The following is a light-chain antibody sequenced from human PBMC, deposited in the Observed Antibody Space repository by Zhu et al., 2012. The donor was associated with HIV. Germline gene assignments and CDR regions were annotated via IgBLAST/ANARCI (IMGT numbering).Light chain of an antibody. Sequence: DIQLTQSPSFLSASVGDRVTIIRRASQDISRFLAWYQQKSGKVSKLLIYAASTLQSGVPSTFSGSGSGTEFTLTISSLQPEDFAIYYCQQLNTYPLFTFGPGTKVDIK. V-gene: IGKV1-9*01. CDR1: QDISRF. CDR2: AAS. CDR3: QQLNTYPLFT. J-gene: IGKJ3*01.